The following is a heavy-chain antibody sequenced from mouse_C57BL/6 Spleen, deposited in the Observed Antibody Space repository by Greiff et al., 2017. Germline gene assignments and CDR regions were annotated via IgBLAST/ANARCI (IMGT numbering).Heavy chain of an antibody. CDR3: ARGGNYAMDY. J-gene: IGHJ4*01. CDR1: GYSFTGYF. Sequence: EVQLQQSGPELVKPGDSVKISCKASGYSFTGYFMNWVMQSHGKSLEWIGRINPYNGDTFSNQKFKGKATLTVDKSSSPAHMELRSLTSEDSAGYYCARGGNYAMDYWGQGTSVTVSS. CDR2: INPYNGDT. V-gene: IGHV1-20*01.